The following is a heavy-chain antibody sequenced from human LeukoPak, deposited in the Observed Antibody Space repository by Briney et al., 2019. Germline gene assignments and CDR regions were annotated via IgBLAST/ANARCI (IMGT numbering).Heavy chain of an antibody. CDR3: ARRVTYYDLLTAYYSRYFDL. CDR1: GYTFTSYD. Sequence: ASVKVSCKAFGYTFTSYDINWVRQATGQGLEWMGWMNPNSGNTGYAQKFQGRVTMTRNTSIGTAYMELSSLRSEDTAVYYCARRVTYYDLLTAYYSRYFDLWGRGTLVTVSS. J-gene: IGHJ2*01. CDR2: MNPNSGNT. D-gene: IGHD3-9*01. V-gene: IGHV1-8*01.